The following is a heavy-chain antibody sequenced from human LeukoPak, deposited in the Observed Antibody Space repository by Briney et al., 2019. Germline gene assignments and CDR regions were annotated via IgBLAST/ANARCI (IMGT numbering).Heavy chain of an antibody. CDR1: GFTFSNYE. CDR3: TMYYYDSSGYYYFDY. J-gene: IGHJ4*02. Sequence: GGSLRLSCAASGFTFSNYEMSGVRQAPGKGLEWAGRIKSKTDGGTTDYAAPVKGRFTISRDESKNTLYLQMNSLKTEDTAVYYCTMYYYDSSGYYYFDYWGQGTLVTVSS. D-gene: IGHD3-22*01. V-gene: IGHV3-15*01. CDR2: IKSKTDGGTT.